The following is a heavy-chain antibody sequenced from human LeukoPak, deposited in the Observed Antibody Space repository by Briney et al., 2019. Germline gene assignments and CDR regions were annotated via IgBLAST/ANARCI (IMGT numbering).Heavy chain of an antibody. V-gene: IGHV4-34*01. CDR1: GGSFSGYY. CDR3: ARGIIYYDSSGPYYFDY. Sequence: PSETLSLTCAVYGGSFSGYYWSWIRQPPGKGLEWIGEINHSGSTNYNPSLKSRVTISVDTSENQFSLKLTSVTAADTAVYYCARGIIYYDSSGPYYFDYWGQGTLVTVSS. D-gene: IGHD3-22*01. CDR2: INHSGST. J-gene: IGHJ4*02.